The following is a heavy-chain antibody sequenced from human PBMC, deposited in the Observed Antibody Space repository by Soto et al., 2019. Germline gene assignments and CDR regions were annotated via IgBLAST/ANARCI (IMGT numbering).Heavy chain of an antibody. CDR2: IYYSGST. CDR1: GGSVSSGSYY. J-gene: IGHJ6*02. CDR3: AREDEGGGYDSSGSTTYGMDV. Sequence: QVQLQESGPGLVKPSETLSLTCTVSGGSVSSGSYYWSWIRQPPGKGLEWIGYIYYSGSTNYNPSLKSRVTISVHTSKNQFSRKLSSVTAADTAVYYCAREDEGGGYDSSGSTTYGMDVWGQGTTVTVSS. D-gene: IGHD3-22*01. V-gene: IGHV4-61*01.